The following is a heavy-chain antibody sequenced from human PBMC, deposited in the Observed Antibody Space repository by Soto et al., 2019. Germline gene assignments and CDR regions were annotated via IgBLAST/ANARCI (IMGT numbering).Heavy chain of an antibody. D-gene: IGHD2-15*01. CDR2: VNPSGGST. CDR3: AREENCSDGICYSEYFQR. V-gene: IGHV1-46*01. Sequence: AAVKVSCKASGYIFTAYSMHWVRQAPGQGLEWMGVVNPSGGSTNYAQKFQGRITMTRDTSTSSVYMDLSSLTSEDTAVYYCAREENCSDGICYSEYFQRWGQGTLVTVSS. CDR1: GYIFTAYS. J-gene: IGHJ1*01.